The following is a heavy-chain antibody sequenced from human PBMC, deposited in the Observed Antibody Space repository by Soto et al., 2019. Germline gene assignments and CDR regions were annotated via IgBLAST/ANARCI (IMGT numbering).Heavy chain of an antibody. CDR2: IWYDGSKK. CDR3: ARDSPRDLFGDLDY. D-gene: IGHD3-10*01. Sequence: QVQLVESGGGVVQPGESLRLSCAASEFTFYSYGMHWVRQGPGKGLEWVAMIWYDGSKKFYAESVKGRFTISRDNSKNTLYLQMNSLRAEDTAAYVCARDSPRDLFGDLDYWGQGTQVTVSS. CDR1: EFTFYSYG. J-gene: IGHJ4*02. V-gene: IGHV3-33*01.